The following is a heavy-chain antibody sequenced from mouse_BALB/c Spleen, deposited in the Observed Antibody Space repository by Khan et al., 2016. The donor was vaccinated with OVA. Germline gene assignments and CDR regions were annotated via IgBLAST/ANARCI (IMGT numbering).Heavy chain of an antibody. CDR3: ARDGHYAMDY. J-gene: IGHJ4*01. CDR1: GYSITSDYA. CDR2: ISYSGTT. V-gene: IGHV3-2*02. D-gene: IGHD2-3*01. Sequence: EVQLQESGPGLVKPSQSLSLTCTVTGYSITSDYAWNWIRQFPGNKLEWMGYISYSGTTSYNPSLKSRTSITRDTSKNQFFLQLNSVTTEDTATSYCARDGHYAMDYWGQGTSVTVSS.